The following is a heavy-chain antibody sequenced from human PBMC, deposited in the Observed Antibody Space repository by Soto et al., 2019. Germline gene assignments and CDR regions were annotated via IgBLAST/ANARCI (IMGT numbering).Heavy chain of an antibody. CDR2: IWHDGSNK. Sequence: QVQLVESGGGVVQPGRSLRLSCAASGFTFSTYGIHWVRQAPGKGLEWVAVIWHDGSNKYYADSVKGRFTISRDNSKSTLYLQMDSLRAEDTAVYHCARAVRPYDSWGQGTLVTVSS. CDR1: GFTFSTYG. J-gene: IGHJ4*02. V-gene: IGHV3-33*01. CDR3: ARAVRPYDS. D-gene: IGHD6-19*01.